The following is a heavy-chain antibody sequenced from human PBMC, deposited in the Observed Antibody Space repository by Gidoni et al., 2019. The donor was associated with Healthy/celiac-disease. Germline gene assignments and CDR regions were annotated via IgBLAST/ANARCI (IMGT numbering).Heavy chain of an antibody. CDR2: ISYDGSNK. V-gene: IGHV3-30*18. D-gene: IGHD1-26*01. Sequence: QVQLVESGGGVVQPGRSLRLSCAASGFTFSSYGMHWVRQAPGKGLEWVAVISYDGSNKYYADSVKGRFTISRDNSKNTLYLQMNSLRAEDTAVYYCAKDFAVGASHWGQGTLVTVSS. J-gene: IGHJ4*02. CDR1: GFTFSSYG. CDR3: AKDFAVGASH.